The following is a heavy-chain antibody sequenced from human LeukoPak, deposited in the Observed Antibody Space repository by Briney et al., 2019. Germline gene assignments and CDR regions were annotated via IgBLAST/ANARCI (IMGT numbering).Heavy chain of an antibody. Sequence: PGGSLRLSCAASGFTFSSYWMSWVRQAPGKGLEWVSAISGSGGSTYYADSVKGRFTISRDNSKNTLYLQMNSLRAEDTAVYYCAKDKDSSGWFADPFDYWGQGTLVTVSS. CDR2: ISGSGGST. D-gene: IGHD6-19*01. CDR1: GFTFSSYW. V-gene: IGHV3-23*01. J-gene: IGHJ4*02. CDR3: AKDKDSSGWFADPFDY.